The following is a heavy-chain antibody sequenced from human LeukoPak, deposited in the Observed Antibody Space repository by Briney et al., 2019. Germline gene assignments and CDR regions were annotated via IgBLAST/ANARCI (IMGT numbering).Heavy chain of an antibody. CDR2: ITANNGDT. V-gene: IGHV1-18*01. Sequence: ASVKVSCKGSGYTFTSYGVTWVRQAPGQGLEWMGWITANNGDTTYAQKLQGRVSMTTDTSTRTAYMELRSLRSDDTAVYYCARGSGRRPLDVWGHGTTVTVSS. J-gene: IGHJ6*02. CDR1: GYTFTSYG. CDR3: ARGSGRRPLDV. D-gene: IGHD3-10*01.